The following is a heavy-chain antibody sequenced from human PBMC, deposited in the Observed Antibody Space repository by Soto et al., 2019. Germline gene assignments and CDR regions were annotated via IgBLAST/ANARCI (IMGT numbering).Heavy chain of an antibody. V-gene: IGHV3-74*01. CDR1: GFTFSSYW. Sequence: PGGSLRLSCAASGFTFSSYWMHWVRQAPGKGLVWVSRINSDGSSTSYADSVKGRFTISRDNAKNTLYLQMNSLRAEDTAVYYCARDLLTSYGLYYYYGMDVWGQGTTVTVSS. CDR3: ARDLLTSYGLYYYYGMDV. J-gene: IGHJ6*02. D-gene: IGHD4-17*01. CDR2: INSDGSST.